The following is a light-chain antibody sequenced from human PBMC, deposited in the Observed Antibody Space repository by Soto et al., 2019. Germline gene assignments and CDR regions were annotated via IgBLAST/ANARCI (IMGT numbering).Light chain of an antibody. J-gene: IGKJ1*01. CDR1: QSIDRW. V-gene: IGKV1-5*01. CDR2: DAS. Sequence: MTQPPSTLPAAVGDIVTITCRASQSIDRWLAWYQQQPGKAPKILIYDASSLETGVPSRFSGSGSGTEFTLTISSLQPDDSANYYWQYGILLGTLGQGANVDIK. CDR3: QYGILLGT.